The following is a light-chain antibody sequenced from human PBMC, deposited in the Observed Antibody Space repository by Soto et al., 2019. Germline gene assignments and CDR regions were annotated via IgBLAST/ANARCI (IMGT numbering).Light chain of an antibody. V-gene: IGKV1-5*03. CDR2: KAS. CDR1: QTISRW. J-gene: IGKJ1*01. Sequence: IRITHSPSTLASSVVDRVTITCRASQTISRWLAWFQQKPGKAPKVVIYKASSLESGVPSRFSGSGSGTEFTLTISSLQTDDFATYYCQQYNSYSSFGQGTKVDIK. CDR3: QQYNSYSS.